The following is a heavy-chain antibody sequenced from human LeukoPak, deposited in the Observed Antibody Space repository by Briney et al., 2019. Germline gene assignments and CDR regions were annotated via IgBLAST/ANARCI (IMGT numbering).Heavy chain of an antibody. CDR3: AILSPDLWYFDY. D-gene: IGHD2-21*01. V-gene: IGHV1-2*02. Sequence: ASVKVSCKASGYTFTGYYMHWVRQAPGQGLEWMGWINPNSGGTNYAQKFQGRVTMTRDTSISTAYMELSRLRSDDTAVYYCAILSPDLWYFDYWGQGTLVTVSS. J-gene: IGHJ4*02. CDR1: GYTFTGYY. CDR2: INPNSGGT.